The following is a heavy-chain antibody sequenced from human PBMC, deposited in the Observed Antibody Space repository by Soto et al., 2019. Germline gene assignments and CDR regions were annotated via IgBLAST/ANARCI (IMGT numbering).Heavy chain of an antibody. V-gene: IGHV1-2*04. Sequence: ASVKVSCKASGYSFTDYHIHWVRQAPGQGLEWLGRINPKSGGTSTAQKFQGWVTMTTDTSISTASVELTRLTSDDTAIYYCARGDSTDCSNGVCSFFYNHDMDVWGQGTTVTVSS. CDR2: INPKSGGT. CDR3: ARGDSTDCSNGVCSFFYNHDMDV. J-gene: IGHJ6*02. CDR1: GYSFTDYH. D-gene: IGHD2-8*01.